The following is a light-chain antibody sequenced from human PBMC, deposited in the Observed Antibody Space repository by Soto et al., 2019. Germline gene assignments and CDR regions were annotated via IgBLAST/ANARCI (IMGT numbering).Light chain of an antibody. J-gene: IGKJ4*01. V-gene: IGKV4-1*01. CDR3: QQYYGSPLT. Sequence: DTVMTQSPDSLAVSLGDRATINCKSSQNVFSNSNNKNYLAWFQQKPGQPPKLLIYWASTRESGVPDRFSGSGSGTEFTLTISSLQAEDVAVYYCQQYYGSPLTFGGGTKVDIK. CDR2: WAS. CDR1: QNVFSNSNNKNY.